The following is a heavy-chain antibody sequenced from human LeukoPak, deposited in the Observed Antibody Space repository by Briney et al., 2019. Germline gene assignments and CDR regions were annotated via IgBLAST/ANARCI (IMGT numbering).Heavy chain of an antibody. CDR1: GFTFSSYS. CDR3: ARDLRYCSSTSCDDY. D-gene: IGHD2-2*01. Sequence: PGGSLRLSCAASGFTFSSYSMNWVRQAPGKGLEWVSSISSSSSYIYYADSVKGRFTISRDSAKNSLYLQMNSLRAEDTAVYYCARDLRYCSSTSCDDYWGQGTLVTVSS. V-gene: IGHV3-21*01. CDR2: ISSSSSYI. J-gene: IGHJ4*02.